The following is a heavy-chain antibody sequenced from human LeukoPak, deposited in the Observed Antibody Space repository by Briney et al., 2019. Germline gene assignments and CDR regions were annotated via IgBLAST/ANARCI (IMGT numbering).Heavy chain of an antibody. J-gene: IGHJ5*02. Sequence: ASVKVSCTASGYTFTSYGISWVRQAPGQGLEWMGWISAYNGNTNYAQKLQGRVTMTTDTSTSTAYMELRSLRSDDTAVYYCARGWGSSTSCIRFDPWGQGTLVTVSS. CDR3: ARGWGSSTSCIRFDP. D-gene: IGHD2-2*01. CDR2: ISAYNGNT. V-gene: IGHV1-18*01. CDR1: GYTFTSYG.